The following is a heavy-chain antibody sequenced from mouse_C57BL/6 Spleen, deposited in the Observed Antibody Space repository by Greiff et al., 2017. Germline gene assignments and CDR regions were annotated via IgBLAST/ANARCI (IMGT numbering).Heavy chain of an antibody. J-gene: IGHJ2*01. CDR3: ARGGITTVGDD. D-gene: IGHD1-1*01. CDR2: IYPGDGDT. CDR1: GYAFSSSW. V-gene: IGHV1-82*01. Sequence: VKLQQSGPELVKPGASVKISCKASGYAFSSSWMNWVKQRPGKGLEWIGRIYPGDGDTKYNGKFKGKATLTADKSSSTAYMQLSSLTSEDSAVYFCARGGITTVGDDWGQGTTLTVSS.